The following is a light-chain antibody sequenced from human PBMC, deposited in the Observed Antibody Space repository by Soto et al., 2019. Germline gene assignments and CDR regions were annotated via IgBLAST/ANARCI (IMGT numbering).Light chain of an antibody. CDR1: QSVSSY. CDR3: QQRSL. Sequence: EIVLPQSLATLSLSPGERATLSCRASQSVSSYLAWYQKKPGQAPRLLIYDASNRATGIPARFSGSGSGTDFTLTISSLEPEDFAVYYCQQRSLFGGGTKVDIK. V-gene: IGKV3-11*01. J-gene: IGKJ4*01. CDR2: DAS.